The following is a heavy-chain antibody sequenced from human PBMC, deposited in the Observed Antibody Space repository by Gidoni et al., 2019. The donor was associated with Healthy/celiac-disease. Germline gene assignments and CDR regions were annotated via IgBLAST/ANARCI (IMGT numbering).Heavy chain of an antibody. V-gene: IGHV4-30-4*01. CDR1: GGSISSGDYY. CDR2: IYYSGST. J-gene: IGHJ3*02. CDR3: ARVGIPMVRGVIEAFDI. Sequence: QVQLQESGPGLVKPSQTLSLTCTVSGGSISSGDYYWSWIRQPPGKGLEWIGYIYYSGSTYYNPSLKSRVTISVDTSKNQFSLKLSSVTAADTAVYYCARVGIPMVRGVIEAFDIWGQGTMVTVSS. D-gene: IGHD3-10*01.